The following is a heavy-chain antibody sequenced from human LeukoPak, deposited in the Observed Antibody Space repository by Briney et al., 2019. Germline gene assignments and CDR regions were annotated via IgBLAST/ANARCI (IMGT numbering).Heavy chain of an antibody. CDR3: ARDVSSGHYYFDY. J-gene: IGHJ4*02. CDR1: EFTFSSYS. D-gene: IGHD6-19*01. CDR2: IGITSRFL. Sequence: GGSLRLSCAASEFTFSSYSMNWVRQAPGKGLEWVSSIGITSRFLYYADSVKGRFTISRDNTKNSLYLQLNSLRAEDTAVYYCARDVSSGHYYFDYWGPGTLVTVSS. V-gene: IGHV3-21*01.